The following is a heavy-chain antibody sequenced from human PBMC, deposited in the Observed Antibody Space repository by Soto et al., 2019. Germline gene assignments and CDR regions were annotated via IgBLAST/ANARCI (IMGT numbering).Heavy chain of an antibody. J-gene: IGHJ6*03. Sequence: EVQLLESGGGLVQPGGSLRLSCAASGFSFTSYAMSWVRQAPGKGLEWVSAISGSGGSTYYADSVKGRFTISRDNSKNTLYLQMNSLRAEDTALYYCAKDAFGYCRGGSCYYYYMDVWGKGTTVTVSS. D-gene: IGHD2-15*01. CDR3: AKDAFGYCRGGSCYYYYMDV. CDR1: GFSFTSYA. V-gene: IGHV3-23*01. CDR2: ISGSGGST.